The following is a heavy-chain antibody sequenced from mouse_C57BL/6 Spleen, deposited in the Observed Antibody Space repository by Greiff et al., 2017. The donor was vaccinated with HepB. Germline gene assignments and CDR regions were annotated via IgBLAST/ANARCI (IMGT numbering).Heavy chain of an antibody. D-gene: IGHD2-2*01. CDR2: ISYDGSN. V-gene: IGHV3-6*01. Sequence: EVHLVESGPGLVKPSQSLSLTCSVTGYSITSGYYWNWIRQFPGNKLEWMGYISYDGSNNYNPSLKNLISITRDTSKNQFFLKLNSVTTEDTATYYCARGGTMVYYFDYWGQGTTLTVSS. CDR3: ARGGTMVYYFDY. CDR1: GYSITSGYY. J-gene: IGHJ2*01.